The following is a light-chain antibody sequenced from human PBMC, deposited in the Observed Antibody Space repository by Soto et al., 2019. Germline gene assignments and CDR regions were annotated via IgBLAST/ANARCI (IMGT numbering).Light chain of an antibody. CDR2: AAS. J-gene: IGKJ5*01. Sequence: DIQMTQSPSSLSASVGDRVIITCRASQGISNYLAWYQQKPGKVPKLLIYAASTLQSGVPSRFSGSGSGTDFPITISSLKPEDVATYYCQKYNSALITFGQGTRLEIK. CDR1: QGISNY. V-gene: IGKV1-27*01. CDR3: QKYNSALIT.